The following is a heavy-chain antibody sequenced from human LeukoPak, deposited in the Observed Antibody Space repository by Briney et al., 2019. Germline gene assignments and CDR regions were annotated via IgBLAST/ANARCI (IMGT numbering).Heavy chain of an antibody. Sequence: ASVKVSCKASGYTFTSYGISWVRQAPGQGLEWMGWISAYNGNTNYAQKLQGRATMTTDTSTSTAYMELRSLRSDDTAVYYCARVGSSSWYPLPFDYWGQGTLVTVSS. CDR3: ARVGSSSWYPLPFDY. CDR1: GYTFTSYG. V-gene: IGHV1-18*01. D-gene: IGHD6-13*01. J-gene: IGHJ4*02. CDR2: ISAYNGNT.